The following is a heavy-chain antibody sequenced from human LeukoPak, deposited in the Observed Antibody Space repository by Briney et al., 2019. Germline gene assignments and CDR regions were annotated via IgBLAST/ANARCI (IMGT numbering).Heavy chain of an antibody. Sequence: PSETLSLTCTVSGASVSSFYWSWIRQPPGRGLEWIGYIYNSGTTKYNPSLMGRVSISVDTSKNQFSLRLSSVAAADTAVYYCARHGGSYFYYWGQGTLVTVSS. CDR2: IYNSGTT. CDR3: ARHGGSYFYY. CDR1: GASVSSFY. D-gene: IGHD1-26*01. V-gene: IGHV4-59*08. J-gene: IGHJ4*02.